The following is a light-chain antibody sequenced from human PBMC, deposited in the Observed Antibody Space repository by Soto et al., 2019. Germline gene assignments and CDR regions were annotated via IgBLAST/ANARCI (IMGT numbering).Light chain of an antibody. CDR1: QSVSASF. CDR2: GAS. V-gene: IGKV3-20*01. CDR3: QQRGT. J-gene: IGKJ2*02. Sequence: EIVLTQSPGTLSLSPGERATLSCRASQSVSASFLAWYQQKPGQAPRLLIYGASGRATGIPDRFSGSGSGTDFTLTISRLDPEDAAVYYCQQRGTFGQGTKLEIK.